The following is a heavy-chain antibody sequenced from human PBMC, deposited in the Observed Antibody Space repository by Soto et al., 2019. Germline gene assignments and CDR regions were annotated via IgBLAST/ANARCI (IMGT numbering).Heavy chain of an antibody. CDR1: GFTFTSYS. CDR2: IRGFSPYT. J-gene: IGHJ6*02. Sequence: EVQLVESGGGLVQPGGSLRLSCAASGFTFTSYSMNWVRQAPGKGLEWVSGIRGFSPYTFYAESVKGRFTISRDNAKNSLYLQMNSLRAEDTAVYYCARDRGYDAHDYYYNAMDVWGQGTTVTVSS. CDR3: ARDRGYDAHDYYYNAMDV. V-gene: IGHV3-21*01. D-gene: IGHD2-15*01.